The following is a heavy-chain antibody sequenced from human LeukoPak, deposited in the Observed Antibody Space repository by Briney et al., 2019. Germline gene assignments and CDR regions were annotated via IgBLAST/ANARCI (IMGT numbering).Heavy chain of an antibody. CDR1: GFTFNNYG. CDR3: AKGPLRGTAAAIDY. J-gene: IGHJ4*02. V-gene: IGHV3-30*18. Sequence: QTGGSLRLSCAASGFTFNNYGMHWVRQAPGKGLEWVAVISYDGRNIHYPDSVKGGFTISRDISTDTLWLQMDSLRTEDTAVYYCAKGPLRGTAAAIDYWGQGTLVTVSS. CDR2: ISYDGRNI. D-gene: IGHD2-2*01.